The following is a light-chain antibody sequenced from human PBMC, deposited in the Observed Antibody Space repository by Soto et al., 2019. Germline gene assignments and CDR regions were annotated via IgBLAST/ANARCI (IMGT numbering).Light chain of an antibody. CDR1: QSVSSTF. V-gene: IGKV3-20*01. J-gene: IGKJ1*01. CDR3: QHYDESRPTWT. CDR2: GAS. Sequence: EIVLTQSPGSLSLSPGEGATLSCRASQSVSSTFLAWYQQKPGQAPRLLIYGASSRATGIPNRFSGSGSGTAFTLAISRLEPDDFAVYYCQHYDESRPTWTFGQGTKVEVK.